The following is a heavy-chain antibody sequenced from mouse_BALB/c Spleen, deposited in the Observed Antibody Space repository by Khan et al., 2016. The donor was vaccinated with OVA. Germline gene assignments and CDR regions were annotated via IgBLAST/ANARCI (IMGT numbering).Heavy chain of an antibody. V-gene: IGHV1-63*01. CDR3: ARWSTWYFDV. Sequence: QVQLKESGAELVRPGTSVKISCKTSGYTFTNYWLGWAKQRPGHGLEWIGDIYPGGGYTNYNEKFKGKATLTADPSSSTAYMQLSSLTSEDSAVYFCARWSTWYFDVWGAGTTVTVSS. CDR2: IYPGGGYT. J-gene: IGHJ1*01. CDR1: GYTFTNYW.